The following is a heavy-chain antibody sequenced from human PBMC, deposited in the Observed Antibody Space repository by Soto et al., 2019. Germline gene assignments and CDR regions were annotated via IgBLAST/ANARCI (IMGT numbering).Heavy chain of an antibody. J-gene: IGHJ3*02. D-gene: IGHD3-16*01. V-gene: IGHV1-18*01. Sequence: ASVKVSCKASHYTFSSYGVSWVRQAPGQGLEWMGWIIAYNGNTNYTQKLRGRVTITTDNSTSTAYMELSSLRSEDTAVYYCARDGGPDAFDIWGQGTVVTVSS. CDR3: ARDGGPDAFDI. CDR2: IIAYNGNT. CDR1: HYTFSSYG.